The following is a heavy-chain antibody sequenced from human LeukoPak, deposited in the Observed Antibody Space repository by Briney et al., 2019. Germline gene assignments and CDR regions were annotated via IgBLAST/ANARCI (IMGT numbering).Heavy chain of an antibody. V-gene: IGHV4-39*01. CDR1: GGSFSSSSYY. Sequence: SETLSLTCTVSGGSFSSSSYYWGWIRQPPGKGLEWIGTIYYTGSTHYNPSLKSRVTISVDTSKNQFSLKLSSVTAADTDVYYCARVYRYYYYYYYMDVWGKGTTVTVSS. D-gene: IGHD1-14*01. CDR3: ARVYRYYYYYYYMDV. CDR2: IYYTGST. J-gene: IGHJ6*03.